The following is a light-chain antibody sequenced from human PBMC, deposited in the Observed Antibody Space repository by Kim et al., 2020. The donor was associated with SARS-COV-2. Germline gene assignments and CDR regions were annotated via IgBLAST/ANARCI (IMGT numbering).Light chain of an antibody. CDR3: SAWDSSLSAWV. V-gene: IGLV10-54*01. CDR1: GNTVGNQG. CDR2: RNN. J-gene: IGLJ3*02. Sequence: QTPTLTCPGNGNTVGNQGAAWLQQHQGHPPKLLSYRNNNRPSGISERLSASRSGNTASLTITGLQPEDEADYYCSAWDSSLSAWVFGGGTQLTVL.